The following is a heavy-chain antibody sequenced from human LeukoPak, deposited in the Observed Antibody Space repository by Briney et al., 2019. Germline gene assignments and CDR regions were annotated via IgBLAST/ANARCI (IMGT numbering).Heavy chain of an antibody. D-gene: IGHD2-15*01. CDR2: INPNSGGT. CDR3: ARGPPGSIDGGGVFDY. J-gene: IGHJ4*02. CDR1: GYTFTGYY. V-gene: IGHV1-2*04. Sequence: ASAKVSCKASGYTFTGYYMHWVRQAPGQGLEWMGWINPNSGGTDYAQKFQGWVTMTRDTSISTAYMELSRLRSDDTAVYYCARGPPGSIDGGGVFDYWGQGTLVTVSS.